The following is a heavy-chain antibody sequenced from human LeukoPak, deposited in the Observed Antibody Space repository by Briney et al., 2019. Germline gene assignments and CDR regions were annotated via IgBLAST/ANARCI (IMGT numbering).Heavy chain of an antibody. Sequence: PSEILSLTCTVSGGSISSGGYYWSWIRQHPGKGLEWIGYIYSSGSTFYNPSLKSRVTISLDTSKNQFSLKLSSLTAADTAVYYCARLVEYQLPFDYWGQGTLVTVSS. D-gene: IGHD2-2*01. V-gene: IGHV4-31*03. CDR1: GGSISSGGYY. J-gene: IGHJ4*02. CDR2: IYSSGST. CDR3: ARLVEYQLPFDY.